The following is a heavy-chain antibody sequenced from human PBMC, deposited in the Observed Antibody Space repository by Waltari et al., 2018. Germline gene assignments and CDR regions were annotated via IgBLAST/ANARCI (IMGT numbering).Heavy chain of an antibody. CDR3: AKGKSSSGWYGGYDQ. J-gene: IGHJ4*02. V-gene: IGHV3-23*01. CDR2: LRSTGGNT. Sequence: ELQVLESGGGLMQPGDSLRISCAASAFIFSDYAMSWVRQAPGRALEWVCSLRSTGGNTRYADSVKGRFTVSRDNSKNVVFLQMNSLRDEDTALYFCAKGKSSSGWYGGYDQWGQGTLVSVSS. D-gene: IGHD6-19*01. CDR1: AFIFSDYA.